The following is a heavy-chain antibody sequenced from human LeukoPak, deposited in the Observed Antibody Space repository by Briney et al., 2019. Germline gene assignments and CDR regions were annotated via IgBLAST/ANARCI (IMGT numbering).Heavy chain of an antibody. CDR3: ARDHNYAFDN. V-gene: IGHV3-48*04. D-gene: IGHD1-1*01. Sequence: GGSLRLSCAASGSTFSGYSMNWVRQAPGKGLEWISYVGISSGNTKYADSVKGRFTISGDSARNSLYLQMSSLPVEDTAVYYCARDHNYAFDNWGQGTLVTVSS. J-gene: IGHJ4*02. CDR1: GSTFSGYS. CDR2: VGISSGNT.